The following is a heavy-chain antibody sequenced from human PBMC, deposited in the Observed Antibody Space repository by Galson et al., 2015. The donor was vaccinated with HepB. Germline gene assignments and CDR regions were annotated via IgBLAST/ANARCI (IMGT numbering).Heavy chain of an antibody. D-gene: IGHD2-2*02. CDR3: TTDVYYTTYWSWLDP. J-gene: IGHJ5*02. CDR1: GFPFNNAW. V-gene: IGHV3-15*01. Sequence: SLRLSCAASGFPFNNAWMTWVRQASGMGLEWVGRLKSKTDGETTDYAAPVKGRFTISRDDSKNRLNLQMNSLKTEDTAVYDCTTDVYYTTYWSWLDPWGQGTLVTVSS. CDR2: LKSKTDGETT.